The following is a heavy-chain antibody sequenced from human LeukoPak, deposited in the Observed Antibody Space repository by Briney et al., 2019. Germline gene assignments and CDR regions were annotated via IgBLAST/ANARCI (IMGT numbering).Heavy chain of an antibody. D-gene: IGHD2-8*01. J-gene: IGHJ4*02. CDR3: ARDNDFDY. V-gene: IGHV1-46*02. Sequence: RASVKVSCKTSGYSFNSYYIHWVRQAPGQGLEWMGIIYPGGGSTSYAQKLQGRITMTRDMSASTVYMELSSLRSEDTAIYYCARDNDFDYWGQGTLVTVSS. CDR1: GYSFNSYY. CDR2: IYPGGGST.